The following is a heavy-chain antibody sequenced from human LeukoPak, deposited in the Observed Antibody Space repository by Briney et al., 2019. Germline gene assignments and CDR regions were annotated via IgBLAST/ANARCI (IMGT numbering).Heavy chain of an antibody. CDR3: AELGITMIGGV. CDR2: ISSSGSTI. D-gene: IGHD3-10*02. CDR1: GFTFSSYA. V-gene: IGHV3-48*03. Sequence: GGSLGLSCAASGFTFSSYAMSWVRQAPGKGLEWVSYISSSGSTIYYADSVKGRFTISRDNAKNSLYLQMNSLRAEDTAVYYCAELGITMIGGVWGKGTTVTISS. J-gene: IGHJ6*04.